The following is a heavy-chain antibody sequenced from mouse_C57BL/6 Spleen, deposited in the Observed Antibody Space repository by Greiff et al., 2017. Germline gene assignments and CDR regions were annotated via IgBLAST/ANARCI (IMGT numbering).Heavy chain of an antibody. V-gene: IGHV2-2*01. CDR1: GFSLTSYG. J-gene: IGHJ4*01. Sequence: VKLVESGPGLVQPSQSLSITCTVSGFSLTSYGVHWVRQSPGKGLEWLGVIWSGGSTDYNAAFISRLSISKDNSKSQVFFKMNSLQADDTAIYYCARMRDGSSYYAMDYWGQGTSVTVSS. D-gene: IGHD1-1*01. CDR3: ARMRDGSSYYAMDY. CDR2: IWSGGST.